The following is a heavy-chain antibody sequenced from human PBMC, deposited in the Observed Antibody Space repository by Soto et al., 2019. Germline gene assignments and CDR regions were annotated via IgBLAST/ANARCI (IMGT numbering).Heavy chain of an antibody. V-gene: IGHV1-2*02. CDR2: IGPESGAT. J-gene: IGHJ4*02. CDR3: GRGRSGQIVVFY. CDR1: GYTFTGHY. D-gene: IGHD5-12*01. Sequence: VASVKVSCKASGYTFTGHYIHWVRQAPEQGPEWMGEIGPESGATRYAQKFQGRVTMTRDMSITTVYMELNNLSPEDTAVYYCGRGRSGQIVVFYWGQGTPVTVSS.